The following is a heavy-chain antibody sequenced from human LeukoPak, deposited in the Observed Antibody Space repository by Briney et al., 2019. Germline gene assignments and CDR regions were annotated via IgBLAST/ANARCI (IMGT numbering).Heavy chain of an antibody. D-gene: IGHD3-22*01. V-gene: IGHV4-34*01. Sequence: SETLSLTCAVYGGSFSGYYWSWIRQPPGKGLEWIGEINHSGSTNYNPSLKSRVTISVDTSKNQFSLKLSSVTAADTAVYYCTKSDGSGLIRIWGQGTMVTVSS. CDR3: TKSDGSGLIRI. CDR1: GGSFSGYY. J-gene: IGHJ3*02. CDR2: INHSGST.